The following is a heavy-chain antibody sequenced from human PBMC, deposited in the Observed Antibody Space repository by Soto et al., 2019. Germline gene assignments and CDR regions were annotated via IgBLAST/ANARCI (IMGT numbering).Heavy chain of an antibody. CDR1: GYTFTSYG. J-gene: IGHJ5*02. D-gene: IGHD3-9*01. V-gene: IGHV1-18*01. CDR2: ISAYNGNT. CDR3: ARDFPYYDILTGPSPGFDP. Sequence: ASVKVSCKASGYTFTSYGISWVRQAPGQGLEWMGWISAYNGNTNYAQKLQGRVTMTRDTSTSTVYMELSSLRSEDTAVYYCARDFPYYDILTGPSPGFDPWGQGTLVTVSS.